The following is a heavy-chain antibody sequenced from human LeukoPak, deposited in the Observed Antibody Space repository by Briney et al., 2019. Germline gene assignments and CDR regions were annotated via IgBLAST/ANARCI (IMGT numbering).Heavy chain of an antibody. CDR3: AKDLVPAAVSTPDY. Sequence: GGSLRLSCAASGFTFSSYGMHWVRQAPGKGLEWVAFIRYDGSNKYYADSVKGRFTISRDNSKNTLYLQMNSLRAEDTAVYYCAKDLVPAAVSTPDYWGQGTLVTVSS. CDR1: GFTFSSYG. J-gene: IGHJ4*02. D-gene: IGHD2-2*01. CDR2: IRYDGSNK. V-gene: IGHV3-30*02.